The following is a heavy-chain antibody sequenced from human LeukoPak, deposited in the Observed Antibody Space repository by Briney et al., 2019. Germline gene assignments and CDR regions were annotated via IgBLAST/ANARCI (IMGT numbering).Heavy chain of an antibody. Sequence: SETLSLTCTVSGGSISAYYWNWIRQPAGKGLEWIGRIYTSGSANYNPSLKSRVTMSVDTSKNQFSLRLSSVTAADTVVYYCARGHYYDFWSGYYQGWFDPWGQGTLVTVSS. CDR2: IYTSGSA. D-gene: IGHD3-3*01. CDR1: GGSISAYY. CDR3: ARGHYYDFWSGYYQGWFDP. V-gene: IGHV4-4*07. J-gene: IGHJ5*02.